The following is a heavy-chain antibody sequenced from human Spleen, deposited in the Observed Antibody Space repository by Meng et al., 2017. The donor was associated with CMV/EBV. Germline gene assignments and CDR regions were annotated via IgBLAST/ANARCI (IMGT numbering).Heavy chain of an antibody. CDR1: GGSISSYY. Sequence: SETLSLTCTVSGGSISSYYWSWIRQPPGKGLEWIGFIYHSGSTNHNPSLKSRVTISVDTSKNQFSLKLRSVTAADTAVYYCARERGYCSSTSCYALLDVWGQGTTVTVSS. J-gene: IGHJ6*02. V-gene: IGHV4-59*01. D-gene: IGHD2-2*01. CDR2: IYHSGST. CDR3: ARERGYCSSTSCYALLDV.